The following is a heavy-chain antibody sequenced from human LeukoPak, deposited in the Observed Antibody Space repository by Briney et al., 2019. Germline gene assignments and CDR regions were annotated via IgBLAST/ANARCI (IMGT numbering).Heavy chain of an antibody. V-gene: IGHV3-11*03. Sequence: GGSLRLSCAASGFTFSDYYMSWIRQAPGKGLEWVSYISSSGTYTNYADSVKGRFTLSRDNVKNSLYLQMNSLRVEDTAVYYCASIEGATEPYWGQGTLVTVSS. CDR2: ISSSGTYT. J-gene: IGHJ4*02. CDR1: GFTFSDYY. D-gene: IGHD1-26*01. CDR3: ASIEGATEPY.